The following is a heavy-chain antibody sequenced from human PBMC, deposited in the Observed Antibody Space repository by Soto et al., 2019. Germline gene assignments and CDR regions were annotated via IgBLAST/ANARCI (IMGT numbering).Heavy chain of an antibody. CDR3: ARRYYDFWSGYYKLTNYGMEV. CDR2: IYYSGST. J-gene: IGHJ6*02. V-gene: IGHV4-39*01. CDR1: GGSISSSSYY. D-gene: IGHD3-3*01. Sequence: SETLSLTCTFSGGSISSSSYYWGWIRQPPWKGLEWIGSIYYSGSTYYNPSLKSRVTISVDTSKNQFSLKLSSVTAADTAVYYCARRYYDFWSGYYKLTNYGMEVWGQGTTVTVSS.